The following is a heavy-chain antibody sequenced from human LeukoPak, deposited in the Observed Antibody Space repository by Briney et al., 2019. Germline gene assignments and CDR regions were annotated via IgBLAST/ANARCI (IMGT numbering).Heavy chain of an antibody. CDR1: GYTFTSYY. J-gene: IGHJ4*02. Sequence: ASVTVSCMASGYTFTSYYMHWVRQAPGQGLEWMGIINPSGGSTSYAQKFQGRVTMTRDTSTSTVYMELSSLRSEDTAVYYCARGNPINSGYGGIVVVVAATFDYWGQGTLVTVSS. V-gene: IGHV1-46*01. D-gene: IGHD2-15*01. CDR2: INPSGGST. CDR3: ARGNPINSGYGGIVVVVAATFDY.